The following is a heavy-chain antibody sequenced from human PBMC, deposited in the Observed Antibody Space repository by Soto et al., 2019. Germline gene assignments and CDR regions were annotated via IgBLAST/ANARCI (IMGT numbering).Heavy chain of an antibody. CDR2: VYPGDSGT. CDR3: ARLGYCSGGSCYSSEVGWFDP. CDR1: GYIFTPYW. D-gene: IGHD2-15*01. V-gene: IGHV5-51*01. J-gene: IGHJ5*02. Sequence: GESLKLSCKGSGYIFTPYWIGWVRQMPGKGLEWMGIVYPGDSGTRYSPSFQGQVTMSADKSISTAYLQWSSLKASDSAMYYCARLGYCSGGSCYSSEVGWFDPWGQGTLVTVSS.